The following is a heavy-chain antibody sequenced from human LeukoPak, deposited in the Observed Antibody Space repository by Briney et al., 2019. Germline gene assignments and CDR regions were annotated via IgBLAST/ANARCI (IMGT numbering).Heavy chain of an antibody. J-gene: IGHJ4*02. Sequence: GSLRLSCAASGFTFSSYAMSWVRQAPGKGLEWVAVIWYDGSNKYYADSVKGRFTISRDNSKNTLYLQMNSLRAEDTAVYYCARDGDSNYPFFDYWGQGTLVTVSS. D-gene: IGHD4-11*01. CDR3: ARDGDSNYPFFDY. V-gene: IGHV3-33*08. CDR2: IWYDGSNK. CDR1: GFTFSSYA.